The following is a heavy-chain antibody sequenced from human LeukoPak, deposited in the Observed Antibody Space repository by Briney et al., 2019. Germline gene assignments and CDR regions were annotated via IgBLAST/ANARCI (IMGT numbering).Heavy chain of an antibody. CDR2: ISAYNGNT. V-gene: IGHV1-18*01. CDR1: GYTFTSYG. D-gene: IGHD2-21*01. Sequence: ASVKVSCKASGYTFTSYGINWVQQAPGQGLEWMGWISAYNGNTNYAQKLQDRVTMTTDTSTRTAYMELRSLRSDDTAVYYCARCPRYCDGSSCYCSGLDVWGQGTTVTVSS. CDR3: ARCPRYCDGSSCYCSGLDV. J-gene: IGHJ6*02.